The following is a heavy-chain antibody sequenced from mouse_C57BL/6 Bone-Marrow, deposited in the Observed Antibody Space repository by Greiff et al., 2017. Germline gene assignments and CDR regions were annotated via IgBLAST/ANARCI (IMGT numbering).Heavy chain of an antibody. V-gene: IGHV1-85*01. CDR3: ARKEGYFDY. CDR2: IYPRDGST. CDR1: GYTFTSYD. J-gene: IGHJ2*01. Sequence: VQLQQSGPELVKPGASVKLSCKASGYTFTSYDINWVKQRPGQGLEWIGWIYPRDGSTKYNEQFKGKATVTVDPSSRKAYLEIHSLTSEDSAFYFCARKEGYFDYWGQGTTLTVSS.